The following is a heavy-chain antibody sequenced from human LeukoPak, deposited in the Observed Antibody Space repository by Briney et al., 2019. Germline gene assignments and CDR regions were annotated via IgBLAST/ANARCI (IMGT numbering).Heavy chain of an antibody. CDR1: GGSFSGYY. J-gene: IGHJ5*02. CDR2: ISHSGST. CDR3: ARHPGYCSSTSCYQRQFDP. V-gene: IGHV4-34*01. D-gene: IGHD2-2*01. Sequence: SETLSLTFAVYGGSFSGYYWSWIRQPPGKGLEWIGEISHSGSTNYNPSLKSRVTISVDTSKNQFSLKLSSVTAADTAVYYCARHPGYCSSTSCYQRQFDPWGQGTLVTVSS.